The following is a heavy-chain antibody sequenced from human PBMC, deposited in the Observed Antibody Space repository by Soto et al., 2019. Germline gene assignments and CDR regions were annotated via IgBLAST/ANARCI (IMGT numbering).Heavy chain of an antibody. Sequence: QVQLVESGGGVVQPGTSLRLSCAASGFTFSSYAMHWVRQAPGKGLEWVAVISYDGSNKYYADSVKGRFTISRDNSKNTLYVQMNSLRAEDTAVYYCARESEQWLNNRAEYFQHWGQGTLVTVSS. CDR3: ARESEQWLNNRAEYFQH. J-gene: IGHJ1*01. CDR1: GFTFSSYA. CDR2: ISYDGSNK. D-gene: IGHD6-19*01. V-gene: IGHV3-30-3*01.